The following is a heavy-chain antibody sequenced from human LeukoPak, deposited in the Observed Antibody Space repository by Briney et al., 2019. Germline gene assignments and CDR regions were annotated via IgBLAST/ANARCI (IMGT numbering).Heavy chain of an antibody. CDR2: ISSTSSTI. Sequence: GGSLRLSCAASGFTFSTYSMNWVRQAPGKGLEWISYISSTSSTIYYADSVKGRFTISRDNAKDSLYLQMDSLRNEDTAVYYCARDRGADYYYDSSAYDYPYYFDYWGQGTLVTVSS. CDR1: GFTFSTYS. J-gene: IGHJ4*02. CDR3: ARDRGADYYYDSSAYDYPYYFDY. D-gene: IGHD3-22*01. V-gene: IGHV3-48*02.